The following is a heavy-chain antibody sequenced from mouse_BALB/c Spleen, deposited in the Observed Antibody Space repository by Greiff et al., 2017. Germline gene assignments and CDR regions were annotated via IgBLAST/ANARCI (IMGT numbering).Heavy chain of an antibody. CDR3: ARFNSLLRLLDY. CDR2: ISYSGST. CDR1: GYSITSDYA. J-gene: IGHJ3*01. Sequence: EVQRVESGPGLVKPSQSLSLTCTVTGYSITSDYAWNWIRQFPGNKLEWMGYISYSGSTSYNPSLKSRISITRDTSKNQFFLQLNSVTTEDTATYYCARFNSLLRLLDYWGQGTLVTVSA. V-gene: IGHV3-2*02. D-gene: IGHD1-2*01.